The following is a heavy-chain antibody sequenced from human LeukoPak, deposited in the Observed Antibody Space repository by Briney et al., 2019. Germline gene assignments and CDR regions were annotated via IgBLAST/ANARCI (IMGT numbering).Heavy chain of an antibody. V-gene: IGHV4-39*01. CDR2: IYYSGST. CDR3: ALGHYYYYYGMDV. J-gene: IGHJ6*02. CDR1: GGSISSSSYY. Sequence: PSGTLSLTCTVSGGSISSSSYYWGWIRQPPGKGLEWIGSIYYSGSTYYNPSLKSRVTISVDTSKNQFSLKLSSVTAADTAVYYCALGHYYYYYGMDVWGQGTTVTVSS.